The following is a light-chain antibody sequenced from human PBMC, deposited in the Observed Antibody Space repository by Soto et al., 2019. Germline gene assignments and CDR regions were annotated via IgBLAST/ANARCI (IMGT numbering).Light chain of an antibody. CDR1: SSNVGGYNF. J-gene: IGLJ2*01. CDR2: EVN. V-gene: IGLV2-23*02. CDR3: CSYGGDLI. Sequence: QSVLTQPASVSGSPGQSIAISCTGTSSNVGGYNFVSWYHQHACKAPKLLIYEVNKRPSGVSNRSSGSKTDNTASLTISGLQAVDEADYYWCSYGGDLIFGGGTQLTVL.